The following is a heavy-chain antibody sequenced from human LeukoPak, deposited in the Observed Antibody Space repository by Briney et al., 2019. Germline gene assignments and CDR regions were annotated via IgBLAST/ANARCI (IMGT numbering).Heavy chain of an antibody. CDR2: ISTTSTYI. V-gene: IGHV3-21*06. Sequence: PGGSLRLSCAASGFAFSNYNMKWVRQAPGKGLEWVSFISTTSTYIYYADSVKGRFTVSRDNSKNLLYLQMDSLRVEDTAVYCCARAGTCSSTSCDGGIEYWGQGTLVTVSS. J-gene: IGHJ4*02. D-gene: IGHD2-2*01. CDR1: GFAFSNYN. CDR3: ARAGTCSSTSCDGGIEY.